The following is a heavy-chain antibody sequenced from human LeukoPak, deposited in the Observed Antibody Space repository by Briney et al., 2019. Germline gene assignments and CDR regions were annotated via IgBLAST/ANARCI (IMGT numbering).Heavy chain of an antibody. J-gene: IGHJ6*02. Sequence: AGSLSLSCAASGFTVSNNYMTWVRQAPGKGLEWVSVIYSGNRTKYADSVKGRFIISRDNSKNTLLFQMNSLRAEDTAVYYCARLTSGNGLDVWGQGTTVTVS. CDR2: IYSGNRT. V-gene: IGHV3-66*04. CDR3: ARLTSGNGLDV. CDR1: GFTVSNNY. D-gene: IGHD3-3*01.